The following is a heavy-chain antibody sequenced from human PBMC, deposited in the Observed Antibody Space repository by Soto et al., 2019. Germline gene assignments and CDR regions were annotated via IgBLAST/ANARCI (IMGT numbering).Heavy chain of an antibody. D-gene: IGHD3-3*01. CDR2: ISSSGSTI. V-gene: IGHV3-11*01. Sequence: PGGSLRLSCAASGFTFSDYYMSWIRQAPGKGLEWVSYISSSGSTIYYADSVKGRFTISRDNAKNSLYLQMNSPRAEDTAVYYCARAGYDFWSGLNAFDPWGQGTLVTVSS. CDR1: GFTFSDYY. J-gene: IGHJ5*02. CDR3: ARAGYDFWSGLNAFDP.